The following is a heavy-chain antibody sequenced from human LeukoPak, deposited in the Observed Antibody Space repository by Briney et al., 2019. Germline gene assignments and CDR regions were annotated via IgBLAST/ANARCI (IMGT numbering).Heavy chain of an antibody. Sequence: GEFLKISCKGSGYSFTSYWIGWVRQMPGKGLEWMGIIYPGDSDTRYSPSFQGQVTISADKSISTAYLQWISLKASDTAMYYCARHYYDILTGLSNNWFDPWGQGTLVTVSS. CDR2: IYPGDSDT. V-gene: IGHV5-51*01. CDR3: ARHYYDILTGLSNNWFDP. D-gene: IGHD3-9*01. J-gene: IGHJ5*02. CDR1: GYSFTSYW.